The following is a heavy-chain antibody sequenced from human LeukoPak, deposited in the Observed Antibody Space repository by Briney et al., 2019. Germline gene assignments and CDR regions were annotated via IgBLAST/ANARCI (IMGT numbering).Heavy chain of an antibody. CDR1: GFTFSAYS. J-gene: IGHJ3*02. V-gene: IGHV3-48*01. Sequence: PGGSLRLSCAASGFTFSAYSMNWVRQAPGKGLEWVSYITSGTSNMYYADSVKGRFTISRDNAKNSLYLQMNSLRAEDTGVYYCARVGYEYDRSGVAFDIWGQGTMVTVSS. D-gene: IGHD3-22*01. CDR2: ITSGTSNM. CDR3: ARVGYEYDRSGVAFDI.